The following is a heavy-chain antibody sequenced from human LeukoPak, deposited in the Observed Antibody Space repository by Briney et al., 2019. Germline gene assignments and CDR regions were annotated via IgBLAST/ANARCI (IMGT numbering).Heavy chain of an antibody. Sequence: GGSLRLSCAASGFTFSSYAMSWVRQAPGKGLEWVSAISGSGGSTYYADSVKGRFTISRDNSKNTLYLQMNSLRAEGTAVYYCAKDTYSGSFDLGFDYWGQGTLVTVSS. J-gene: IGHJ4*02. CDR1: GFTFSSYA. CDR2: ISGSGGST. CDR3: AKDTYSGSFDLGFDY. D-gene: IGHD1-26*01. V-gene: IGHV3-23*01.